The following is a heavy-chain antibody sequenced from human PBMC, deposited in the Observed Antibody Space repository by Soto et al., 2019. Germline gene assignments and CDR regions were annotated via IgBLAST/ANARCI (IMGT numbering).Heavy chain of an antibody. V-gene: IGHV2-26*01. D-gene: IGHD3-9*01. CDR2: IFSDNER. J-gene: IGHJ6*02. CDR3: ARMKVDSYQFYYAMDV. CDR1: GFSLTTGKMG. Sequence: SGPTLVNPTETLTLTCTVSGFSLTTGKMGVSWIRQPPGKALEWLAHIFSDNERSYSTSLQGRLTISKDTSGSQVVLSMTNVDPVDTATYYCARMKVDSYQFYYAMDVWGQGTTVTVSS.